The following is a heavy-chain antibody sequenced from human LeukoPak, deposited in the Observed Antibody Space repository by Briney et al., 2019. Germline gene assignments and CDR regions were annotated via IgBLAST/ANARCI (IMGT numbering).Heavy chain of an antibody. Sequence: GESLKISCKGSGYSFTSYWIGWVRQMPGKGLEWMGIIYPGDSDTRYSPSFQGQVTISADKSISTAYLQWGSLKASDTAMYYCARLSRDGYNYFDYWGQGTLVTVSS. CDR2: IYPGDSDT. D-gene: IGHD5-24*01. V-gene: IGHV5-51*01. CDR3: ARLSRDGYNYFDY. CDR1: GYSFTSYW. J-gene: IGHJ4*02.